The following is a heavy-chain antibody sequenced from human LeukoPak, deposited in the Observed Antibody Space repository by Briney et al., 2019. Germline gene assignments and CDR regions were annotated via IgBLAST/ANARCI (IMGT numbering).Heavy chain of an antibody. Sequence: GGSLRLSCAASGFTFSSYAMHWVRQAPGKGLEWVAVISYDGSNKYYADSVKGRFTISRDNSKNTLYLQMNSLRAEDTAVYYCARDTFGGGSKPDDAFDIWGQGTMVTVSS. V-gene: IGHV3-30*01. CDR3: ARDTFGGGSKPDDAFDI. CDR2: ISYDGSNK. J-gene: IGHJ3*02. CDR1: GFTFSSYA. D-gene: IGHD1-26*01.